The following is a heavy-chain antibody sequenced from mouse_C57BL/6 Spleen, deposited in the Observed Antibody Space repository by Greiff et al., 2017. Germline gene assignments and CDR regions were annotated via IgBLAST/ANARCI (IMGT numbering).Heavy chain of an antibody. CDR3: ARRRDSYFDY. V-gene: IGHV5-6*01. J-gene: IGHJ2*01. Sequence: EVQLVESGGDLVKPGGSLKLSCAASGFTFSSYGMSWVRQTPDKRLEWVATISSGGSYTYYPDSVKGRFTISGDNAKNTLYLQMSRLKSEDTAMYYCARRRDSYFDYWGQGTTLTVSS. CDR1: GFTFSSYG. CDR2: ISSGGSYT.